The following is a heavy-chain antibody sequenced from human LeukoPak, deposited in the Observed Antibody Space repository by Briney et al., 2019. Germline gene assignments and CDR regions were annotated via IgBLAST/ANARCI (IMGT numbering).Heavy chain of an antibody. CDR2: ISYDGSNK. V-gene: IGHV3-30-3*01. CDR1: GFTFSSYA. J-gene: IGHJ4*02. CDR3: ARDLHASSWFDY. Sequence: GGSLRLSCAASGFTFSSYAMHWVRQAPGKGLEWVAVISYDGSNKYYADSVKGRFTISRDNSKNTLYLQMNSLRAEDTAVYYCARDLHASSWFDYWGQGTLVTVSS. D-gene: IGHD6-13*01.